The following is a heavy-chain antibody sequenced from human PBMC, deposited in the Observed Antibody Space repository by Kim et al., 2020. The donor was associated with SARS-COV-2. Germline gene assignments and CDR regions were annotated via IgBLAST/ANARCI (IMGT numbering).Heavy chain of an antibody. J-gene: IGHJ4*01. V-gene: IGHV3-48*03. CDR2: INSSGSTL. D-gene: IGHD3-3*01. Sequence: GGSLRLSCAASGFTFSSYDMNWVRQAPGKGLEWVSFINSSGSTLYSAYSVKGRFTISRNNAKNSLYLQMNSLRAEDTAVYYCATESIRIFGVVIPFDYWGQGTMVTVSS. CDR1: GFTFSSYD. CDR3: ATESIRIFGVVIPFDY.